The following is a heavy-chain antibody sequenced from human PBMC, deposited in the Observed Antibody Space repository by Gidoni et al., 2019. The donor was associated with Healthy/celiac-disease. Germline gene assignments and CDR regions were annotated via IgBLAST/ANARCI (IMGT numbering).Heavy chain of an antibody. V-gene: IGHV3-21*01. CDR1: GFTFSSYS. J-gene: IGHJ3*02. D-gene: IGHD3-10*01. CDR2: ISSSSSYI. CDR3: ARSRYGSGSYYPDAFDI. Sequence: EVPLVESGGGLVKPGGSLRLSCAASGFTFSSYSLNWVRQAPGKGLGWVSSISSSSSYIYYADSVKGRFTISRDNAKNSLYLQMNSLRAEDTAVYYCARSRYGSGSYYPDAFDIWGQGTMVTVSS.